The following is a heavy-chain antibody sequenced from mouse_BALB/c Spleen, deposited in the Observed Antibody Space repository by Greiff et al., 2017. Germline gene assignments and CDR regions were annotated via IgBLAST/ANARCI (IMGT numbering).Heavy chain of an antibody. D-gene: IGHD3-3*01. CDR2: IYPYNGGT. V-gene: IGHV1S29*02. J-gene: IGHJ3*01. Sequence: VQLQQSGPELVKPGASVKISCKASGYTFTDYNMHWVKQSHGKSLEWIGYIYPYNGGTGYNQKFKSKATLTVDNSSSTAYMELRSLTSEDSAVYYCARGGLGEGAYWGQGTLVTVSA. CDR1: GYTFTDYN. CDR3: ARGGLGEGAY.